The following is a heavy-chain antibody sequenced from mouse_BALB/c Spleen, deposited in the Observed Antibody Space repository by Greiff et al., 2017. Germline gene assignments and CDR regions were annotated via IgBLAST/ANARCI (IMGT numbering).Heavy chain of an antibody. CDR1: GYTFTSYW. CDR3: ARGGTTDWFAY. J-gene: IGHJ3*01. CDR2: IYPGDGDT. V-gene: IGHV1-87*01. D-gene: IGHD1-1*01. Sequence: QVQLKESGAELARPGASVKLSCKASGYTFTSYWMQWVKQRPGQGLEWIGAIYPGDGDTRYTQKFKGKATLTADKSSSTAYMQLSSLASEDSAVYYCARGGTTDWFAYWGQGTLVTVSA.